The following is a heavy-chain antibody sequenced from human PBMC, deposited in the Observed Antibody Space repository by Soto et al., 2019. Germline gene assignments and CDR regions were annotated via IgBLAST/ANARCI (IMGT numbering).Heavy chain of an antibody. Sequence: EVQLVESGGGLVQPGRSLRLSCAASGFTFDDYAMHWVRQAPGKGLEWVSGISWNSGSIGYADSVKGRFTISRDNAKNXLXXQMNSLRAEDTALYYCAKVSSEYSSGWYGGAWFDPWGQGTLVTVSS. CDR1: GFTFDDYA. D-gene: IGHD6-19*01. J-gene: IGHJ5*02. V-gene: IGHV3-9*01. CDR2: ISWNSGSI. CDR3: AKVSSEYSSGWYGGAWFDP.